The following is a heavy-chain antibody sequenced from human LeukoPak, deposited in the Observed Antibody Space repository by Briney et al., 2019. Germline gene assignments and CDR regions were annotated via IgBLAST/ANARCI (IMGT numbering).Heavy chain of an antibody. CDR2: ISNSGST. CDR1: GGSIGGNSY. V-gene: IGHV4-61*01. Sequence: SETLSLTCTVSGGSIGGNSYWSWIRQPPGKGPEWIGHISNSGSTYYSPSLSSRVTISLDTSKNQFSLKLRSVTAADTAVYYCARGGASSIPLDYWGRGTLVTISS. J-gene: IGHJ4*02. CDR3: ARGGASSIPLDY. D-gene: IGHD1-26*01.